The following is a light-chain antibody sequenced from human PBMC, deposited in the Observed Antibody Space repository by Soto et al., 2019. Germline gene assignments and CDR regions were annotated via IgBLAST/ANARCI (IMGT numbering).Light chain of an antibody. CDR3: SSYTSSTTVV. CDR1: SSDVSGYNR. CDR2: EVT. Sequence: QPVLTQPPSMSGSPGQSVTISCSGTSSDVSGYNRVSWYQQPPGTAPKLLIYEVTNRPSGVPDRFSGSRSGNTASLTISGLQPEDEADYYCSSYTSSTTVVFGGGTKLTVL. J-gene: IGLJ2*01. V-gene: IGLV2-18*02.